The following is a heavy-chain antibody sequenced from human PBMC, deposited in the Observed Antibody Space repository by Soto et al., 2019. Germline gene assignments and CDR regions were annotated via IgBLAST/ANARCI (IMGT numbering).Heavy chain of an antibody. CDR2: INHSGST. CDR1: GGSFSGYY. Sequence: SETLSLTCAVYGGSFSGYYWSWIRQPPGKGLEWIGEINHSGSTNYNPSLKSRVTISVDTSKNQFSLKLSSVTAADTAVYYCARGRTYYDFWSGYSTGYYFDYWGQGTLVTVSS. CDR3: ARGRTYYDFWSGYSTGYYFDY. D-gene: IGHD3-3*01. J-gene: IGHJ4*02. V-gene: IGHV4-34*01.